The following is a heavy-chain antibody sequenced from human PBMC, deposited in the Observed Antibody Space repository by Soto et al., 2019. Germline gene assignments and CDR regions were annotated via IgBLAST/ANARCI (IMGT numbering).Heavy chain of an antibody. D-gene: IGHD6-19*01. V-gene: IGHV3-21*01. CDR1: GFTFSSYG. CDR2: ISSSNSYI. Sequence: EVQLVESGGGLVKPGGSLRLSCAASGFTFSSYGMNWVRQAPGKGLEWVSSISSSNSYIYYADSVKGRFTISRDNAKNSLYLQMNSLRVEDTAVYYCARAVLGVAGTYWGQGTLVTVSS. CDR3: ARAVLGVAGTY. J-gene: IGHJ4*02.